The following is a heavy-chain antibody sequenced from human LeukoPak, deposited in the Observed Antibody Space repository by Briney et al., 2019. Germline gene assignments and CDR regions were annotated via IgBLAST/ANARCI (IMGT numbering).Heavy chain of an antibody. J-gene: IGHJ3*02. D-gene: IGHD5-12*01. V-gene: IGHV4-61*02. CDR3: AGETSGYDGSGAFDI. CDR1: GGSISSGSYY. CDR2: IYTSGST. Sequence: PSETLSLTCTVSGGSISSGSYYWSWIRQPAGKGLEWIGRIYTSGSTNYNPSLKSRVTISVDTSKNQFSLKLSSVTAADTAVYYCAGETSGYDGSGAFDIWGQGTMVTVSS.